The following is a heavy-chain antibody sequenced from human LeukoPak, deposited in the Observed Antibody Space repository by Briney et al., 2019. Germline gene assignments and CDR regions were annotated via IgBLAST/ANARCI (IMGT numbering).Heavy chain of an antibody. CDR2: ISSSSYI. Sequence: GGSLRLSCAASGFTFSSYWMSWVRQAPGKGLEWVSSISSSSYIYYADSVKGRFTISRDNAKNSLYLQMNSLRAEDTAVYYCARVGGYCTNGVCDFDYWGQGTLVTVSS. CDR1: GFTFSSYW. V-gene: IGHV3-21*01. D-gene: IGHD2-8*01. CDR3: ARVGGYCTNGVCDFDY. J-gene: IGHJ4*02.